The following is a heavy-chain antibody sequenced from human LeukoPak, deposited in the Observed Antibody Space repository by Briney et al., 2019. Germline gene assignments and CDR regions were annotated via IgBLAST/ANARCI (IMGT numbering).Heavy chain of an antibody. V-gene: IGHV3-48*01. CDR1: GFTFSSYE. D-gene: IGHD4-23*01. Sequence: GGSLRLSCAASGFTFSSYEMNWVRQAPGKGLEWVSYISSSSSTIYYADSVKGRFTISRDNAKNSLYLQMNSLRAEDTAVYYCARDSGGNSYYAFDIWGQGTMVTVSS. CDR3: ARDSGGNSYYAFDI. J-gene: IGHJ3*02. CDR2: ISSSSSTI.